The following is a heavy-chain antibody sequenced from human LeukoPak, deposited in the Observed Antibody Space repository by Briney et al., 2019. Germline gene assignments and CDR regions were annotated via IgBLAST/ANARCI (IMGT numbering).Heavy chain of an antibody. CDR1: GGSFSGYY. CDR2: INHSGIT. J-gene: IGHJ4*02. CDR3: ARSPFTMVRGVIDY. D-gene: IGHD3-10*01. Sequence: PSETLSLTCAVYGGSFSGYYWSWIRQPPGKGLEWIGEINHSGITNYKPSLNSRVTISVDTSKNQFSLKLSSVTAADTAVYYCARSPFTMVRGVIDYWGQGTLVTVSS. V-gene: IGHV4-34*01.